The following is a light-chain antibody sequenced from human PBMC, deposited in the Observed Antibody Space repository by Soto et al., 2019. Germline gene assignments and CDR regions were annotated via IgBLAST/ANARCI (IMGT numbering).Light chain of an antibody. Sequence: DIQMTQSPSSLSASVGDRVTITCQASQDIKNYLNWYQQKSGKAPKLLIYDASDLETGVPSRFSGSGSGTDFTFTINSLQPEDIATYYCQQYDNLPLTFGGVANV. V-gene: IGKV1-33*01. J-gene: IGKJ4*01. CDR1: QDIKNY. CDR3: QQYDNLPLT. CDR2: DAS.